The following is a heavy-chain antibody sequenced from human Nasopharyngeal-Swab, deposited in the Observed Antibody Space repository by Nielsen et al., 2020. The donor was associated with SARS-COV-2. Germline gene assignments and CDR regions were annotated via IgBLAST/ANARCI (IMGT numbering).Heavy chain of an antibody. D-gene: IGHD6-19*01. CDR3: ARDPGAFAEAVAWFDP. CDR2: IWFDGSNK. V-gene: IGHV3-33*01. J-gene: IGHJ5*02. CDR1: GFSFPTHG. Sequence: GESLKISCDASGFSFPTHGMHWVRQAPGKRPEWVALIWFDGSNKYSADSVKGRFTISRDNSKNTVYLLMSSLRAEDTAVYYCARDPGAFAEAVAWFDPWGQGTLVTVSS.